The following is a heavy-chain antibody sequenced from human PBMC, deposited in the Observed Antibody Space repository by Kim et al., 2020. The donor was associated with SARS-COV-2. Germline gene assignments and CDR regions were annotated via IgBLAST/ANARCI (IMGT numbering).Heavy chain of an antibody. D-gene: IGHD3-16*02. Sequence: SETLSLTCTASGDSIRSSTYYWGWIRQPPGKGLELIGIIYNTGNTYYNPSLKSRVSISVDTSMNQFSLLVTSVPAADTAVYYCSRYRPHNYY. J-gene: IGHJ6*01. CDR1: GDSIRSSTYY. V-gene: IGHV4-39*01. CDR3: SRYRPHNYY. CDR2: IYNTGNT.